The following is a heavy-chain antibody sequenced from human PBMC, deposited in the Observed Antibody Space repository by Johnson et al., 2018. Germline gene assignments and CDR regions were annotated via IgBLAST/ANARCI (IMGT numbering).Heavy chain of an antibody. CDR3: ARGGAYYYYMDV. V-gene: IGHV4-59*01. J-gene: IGHJ6*03. Sequence: QVQLQESGPGLVKPSEPLSLTCTVSGGSISSYYWSWIRQPPGKGLEWIGYIYYSGSTNYNPSLKSRVTISVDTSKNQFSLKLSSVTAADTAVYYCARGGAYYYYMDVWGKGTTVTVSS. CDR1: GGSISSYY. CDR2: IYYSGST. D-gene: IGHD1-26*01.